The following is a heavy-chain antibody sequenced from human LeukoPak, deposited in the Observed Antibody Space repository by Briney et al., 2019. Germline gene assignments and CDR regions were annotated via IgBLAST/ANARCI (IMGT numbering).Heavy chain of an antibody. CDR3: AGRTTVVTGGAFDI. CDR2: IFYSGST. Sequence: SETLSLTCTVSGGSVSSYFWSWIRQPPGKGLEWIAYIFYSGSTNYNPSLKSRVTISVDTSKNQFSLKLSSVTAADTAVYYCAGRTTVVTGGAFDIWGQGTMVTVSS. V-gene: IGHV4-59*08. CDR1: GGSVSSYF. J-gene: IGHJ3*02. D-gene: IGHD4-23*01.